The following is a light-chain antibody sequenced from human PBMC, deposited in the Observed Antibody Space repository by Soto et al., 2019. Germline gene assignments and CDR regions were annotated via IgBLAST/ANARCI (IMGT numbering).Light chain of an antibody. Sequence: EIVLTQSPGTLSLSPGERATLACMASQSVSSTYLAWYNQKPGQAPRLLIYGASSRATGIPDRFSGSGSGTDFTLTISRLEPEDFAVYYCQQYGSSPPITFGQGTRLEIK. J-gene: IGKJ5*01. CDR2: GAS. CDR3: QQYGSSPPIT. V-gene: IGKV3-20*01. CDR1: QSVSSTY.